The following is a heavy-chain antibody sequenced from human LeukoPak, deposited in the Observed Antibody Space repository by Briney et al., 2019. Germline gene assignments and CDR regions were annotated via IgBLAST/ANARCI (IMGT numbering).Heavy chain of an antibody. CDR2: ISNSGRTI. CDR3: ARDGAYGGFVPDVFDI. CDR1: GFTFSSYE. D-gene: IGHD4-23*01. V-gene: IGHV3-48*03. J-gene: IGHJ3*02. Sequence: PGGSLRLSCAVSGFTFSSYEMNWVRQAPGKGLEWVSYISNSGRTIYYADSVKGRFTISRDNAKNSLFLQMNSLRVEDTAVYYCARDGAYGGFVPDVFDIWGQGTVVSVSS.